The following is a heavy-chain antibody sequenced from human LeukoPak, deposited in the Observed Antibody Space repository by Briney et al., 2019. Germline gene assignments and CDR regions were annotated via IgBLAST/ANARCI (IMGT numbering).Heavy chain of an antibody. CDR1: GFTFTNYP. J-gene: IGHJ6*03. D-gene: IGHD3-3*01. V-gene: IGHV3-64*01. CDR2: ISGHGGST. CDR3: ARGNFEFWRPFHGNHYYMDV. Sequence: GGSLRLSCEASGFTFTNYPMHWVRQAPGKGLEYVSAISGHGGSTQYANSVKDRFTISRDNFKNTLFLQMGTLRAEDMAVYYCARGNFEFWRPFHGNHYYMDVWGTGTTVTVSS.